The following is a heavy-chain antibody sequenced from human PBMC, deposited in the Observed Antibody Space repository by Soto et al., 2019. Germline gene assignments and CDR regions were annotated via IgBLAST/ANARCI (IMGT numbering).Heavy chain of an antibody. D-gene: IGHD2-2*02. V-gene: IGHV4-34*01. J-gene: IGHJ5*02. CDR1: GGSFGSYY. CDR3: AREVIDCSSTSCYSVWLDP. CDR2: INHSGVT. Sequence: SETLSLTCTVYGGSFGSYYWSWIRQSPGKGLEWIGDINHSGVTNYNPSLKSRVTISIDTSKNQFSLRLTSMTAADTAVYYCAREVIDCSSTSCYSVWLDPWGQGTLVT.